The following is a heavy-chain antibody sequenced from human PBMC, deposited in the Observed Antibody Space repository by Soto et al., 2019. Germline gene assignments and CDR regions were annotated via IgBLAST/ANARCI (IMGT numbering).Heavy chain of an antibody. V-gene: IGHV3-23*01. Sequence: GGSLRLSCAASGFTFSSYAMSWVRQAPGKGLEWVSAISGSGGSTYYADSVKGRFTISRDNSKNTLYLQMNSLRAEDTAVYYCAKAGSLEWTPYYYYGMDVWGQGTTVTVSS. CDR2: ISGSGGST. CDR3: AKAGSLEWTPYYYYGMDV. D-gene: IGHD3-3*01. CDR1: GFTFSSYA. J-gene: IGHJ6*02.